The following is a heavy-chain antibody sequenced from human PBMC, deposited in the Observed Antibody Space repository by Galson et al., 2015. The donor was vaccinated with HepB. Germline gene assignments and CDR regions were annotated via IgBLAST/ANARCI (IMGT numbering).Heavy chain of an antibody. Sequence: SETLSLTCGVFGGSLSGYSWNWIRQPPGKGLEWIAEINHSGGTNYNPSLKTRLTISVDTSKDHFSLDLSSVTAADTAVYYCARGDYNGNPPGYYMDVWDKGTTVAVSS. CDR2: INHSGGT. J-gene: IGHJ6*03. D-gene: IGHD1-14*01. V-gene: IGHV4-34*01. CDR1: GGSLSGYS. CDR3: ARGDYNGNPPGYYMDV.